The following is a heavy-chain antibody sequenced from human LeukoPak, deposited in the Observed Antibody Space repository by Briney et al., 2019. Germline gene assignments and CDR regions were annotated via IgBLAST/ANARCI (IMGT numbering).Heavy chain of an antibody. Sequence: TFTIXXMHWVRXAXGQGGEGVAIIIPIGRSTTYPQKFPRRLTITRDTSTTTVYMELSSLRSEDTAVYYCARAPFDDVGWFDHWGQGTLVTVSS. CDR2: IIPIGRST. J-gene: IGHJ5*02. V-gene: IGHV1-46*01. CDR3: ARAPFDDVGWFDH. CDR1: TFTIXX. D-gene: IGHD3-16*01.